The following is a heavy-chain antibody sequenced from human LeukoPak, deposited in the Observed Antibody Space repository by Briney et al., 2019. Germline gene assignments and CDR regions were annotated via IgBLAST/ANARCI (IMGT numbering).Heavy chain of an antibody. J-gene: IGHJ4*02. CDR2: IYYSGST. CDR1: GGSISSSSYY. Sequence: SETRSLTCTVSGGSISSSSYYWGWIRQPPGKGLEWIGSIYYSGSTYYNPSLKSRVTISVDTSKNQFSLKLSSVTAADTAVYYCARESSGWYYFDYWGQGTLVTVSS. D-gene: IGHD6-19*01. V-gene: IGHV4-39*07. CDR3: ARESSGWYYFDY.